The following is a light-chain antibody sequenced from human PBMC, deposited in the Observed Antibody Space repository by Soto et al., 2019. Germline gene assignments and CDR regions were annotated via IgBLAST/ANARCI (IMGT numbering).Light chain of an antibody. V-gene: IGLV4-60*03. CDR1: SAHSSYI. J-gene: IGLJ1*01. CDR2: LEGSGSY. Sequence: QPVLTQSSSASASLGSSVKLTCTLSSAHSSYIIAWHQQQPGKAPRYLMKLEGSGSYNKGSGVPDRFSGSSSGADRYLTISNLQSEDEADYYCETWDSNTRVFGTGTKLTVL. CDR3: ETWDSNTRV.